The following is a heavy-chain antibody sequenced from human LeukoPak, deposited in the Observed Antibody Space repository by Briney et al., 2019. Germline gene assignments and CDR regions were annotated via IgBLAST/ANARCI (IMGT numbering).Heavy chain of an antibody. Sequence: GGSLRLSCAASGFTFSSYSMNWVRQAPGKGLEWVLSISSSSSYIYYADSVKGRFTISRDNAKNSLYLQMNSLRAEDTAVYYCASYGSGSYSDAFDIWGQGTMVTVSS. CDR1: GFTFSSYS. J-gene: IGHJ3*02. CDR3: ASYGSGSYSDAFDI. CDR2: ISSSSSYI. D-gene: IGHD3-10*01. V-gene: IGHV3-21*01.